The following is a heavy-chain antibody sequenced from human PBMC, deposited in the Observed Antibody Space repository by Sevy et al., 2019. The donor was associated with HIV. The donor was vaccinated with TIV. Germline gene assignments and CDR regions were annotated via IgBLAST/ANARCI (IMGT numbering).Heavy chain of an antibody. CDR1: GYSFTSYW. CDR3: ASTLTVAGIATGAFDI. CDR2: IYPGDSDT. Sequence: GESLKISCKGSGYSFTSYWIGWVRQMPGKGLESMGIIYPGDSDTRYSPSFQGQVTISADKSISTAYLQWSSLKASDTAMYYCASTLTVAGIATGAFDIWGQGTMVTVSS. V-gene: IGHV5-51*01. J-gene: IGHJ3*02. D-gene: IGHD6-25*01.